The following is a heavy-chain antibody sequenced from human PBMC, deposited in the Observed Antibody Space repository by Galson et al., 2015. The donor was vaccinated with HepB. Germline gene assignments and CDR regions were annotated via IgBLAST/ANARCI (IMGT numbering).Heavy chain of an antibody. CDR3: ARGPWEYDFWSGYNDY. J-gene: IGHJ4*02. Sequence: SLRLSCAAFGFTVSSNYMSWVRQAPGKGLEWVSVIYSGGSTYYADSVKGRFTISRDNSKNTLYLQMNSLRAEDTAVYYCARGPWEYDFWSGYNDYWGQGTLVTVSS. CDR2: IYSGGST. D-gene: IGHD3-3*01. V-gene: IGHV3-53*01. CDR1: GFTVSSNY.